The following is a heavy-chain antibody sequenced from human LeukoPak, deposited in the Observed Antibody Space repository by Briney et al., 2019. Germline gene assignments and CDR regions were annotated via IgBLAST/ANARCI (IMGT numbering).Heavy chain of an antibody. V-gene: IGHV4-59*01. CDR1: GGSISSYY. CDR3: ARARPYYYDSSGYGAFDY. CDR2: IYYSGST. Sequence: SETLSLTCTVSGGSISSYYWSWIRQPPGKGLEWIGYIYYSGSTNYNPSLKSRVTISVDTSKNQFSLKLSSVTAADTAVYYCARARPYYYDSSGYGAFDYWGQGILITVSA. J-gene: IGHJ4*02. D-gene: IGHD3-22*01.